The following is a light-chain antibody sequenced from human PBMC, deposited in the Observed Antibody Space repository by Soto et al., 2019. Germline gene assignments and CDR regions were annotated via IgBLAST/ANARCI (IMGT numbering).Light chain of an antibody. J-gene: IGKJ1*01. V-gene: IGKV3-15*01. CDR3: PEYNNRQGT. Sequence: EIVLTQSPGTLSVSPGERATLSCRASQSVSSKLAWYQQKPGQAPRLLFYGASTGATGIPARFSGSGSETEFTLSISSLQSEDLAVYYAPEYNNRQGTFGQVSKVDIK. CDR1: QSVSSK. CDR2: GAS.